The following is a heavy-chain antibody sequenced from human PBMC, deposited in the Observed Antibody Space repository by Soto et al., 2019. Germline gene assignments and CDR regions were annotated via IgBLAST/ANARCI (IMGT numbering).Heavy chain of an antibody. J-gene: IGHJ6*02. Sequence: QVQLQESGPGLVKPSQTLSLTCTVSGGSISSGGYYWSWIRQHPGKGMEWIGYIYSSGSTYYNPSLKSRVTRTVDQSQNQFSLKLSSVTAADTAVYYCARGGGLGYYSYCMDVWGQGTTVTVSS. V-gene: IGHV4-31*03. CDR2: IYSSGST. D-gene: IGHD2-15*01. CDR1: GGSISSGGYY. CDR3: ARGGGLGYYSYCMDV.